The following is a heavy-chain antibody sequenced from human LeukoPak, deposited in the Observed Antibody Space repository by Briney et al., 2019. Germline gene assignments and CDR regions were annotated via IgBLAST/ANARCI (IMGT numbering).Heavy chain of an antibody. CDR2: IKQDGSEK. Sequence: GGSLRLSCAAPGFTFISYGMSWFRQAPGKGLEGWANIKQDGSEKYYVDSVKGRFTISRDNAKNSLYLQMDSLRAEDTAVYYCAAPTVTTRGWYYGMDVWGQGTTVTVSS. D-gene: IGHD4-17*01. CDR1: GFTFISYG. J-gene: IGHJ6*02. CDR3: AAPTVTTRGWYYGMDV. V-gene: IGHV3-7*01.